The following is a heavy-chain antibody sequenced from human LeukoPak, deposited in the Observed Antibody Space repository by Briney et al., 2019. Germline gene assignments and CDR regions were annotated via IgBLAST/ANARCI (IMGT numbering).Heavy chain of an antibody. CDR1: GYSISSGYY. V-gene: IGHV4-38-2*01. CDR2: IYHSGST. CDR3: AAYDFWSGYRQTRHYYYMDV. D-gene: IGHD3-3*01. Sequence: SETLSLTCAVSGYSISSGYYWGWIRQPPGKGLEWIGSIYHSGSTYYNPSLKSRVTISVDTSKNQFSLKLSSVTAADTAVYYCAAYDFWSGYRQTRHYYYMDVWGKGTTVTVSS. J-gene: IGHJ6*03.